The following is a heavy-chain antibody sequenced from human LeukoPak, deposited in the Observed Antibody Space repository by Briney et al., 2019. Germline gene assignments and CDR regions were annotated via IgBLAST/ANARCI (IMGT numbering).Heavy chain of an antibody. CDR1: GGTFSSYT. CDR2: IYPGDSDT. Sequence: KVSCKASGGTFSSYTISWVRQAPGQGLEWMGIIYPGDSDTRYSPSFQGQVTISADKSISTAYLQWSSLKASDTAMYYCARRSSSVSSGYDYWGQGTLVTVSS. V-gene: IGHV5-51*01. D-gene: IGHD6-6*01. CDR3: ARRSSSVSSGYDY. J-gene: IGHJ4*02.